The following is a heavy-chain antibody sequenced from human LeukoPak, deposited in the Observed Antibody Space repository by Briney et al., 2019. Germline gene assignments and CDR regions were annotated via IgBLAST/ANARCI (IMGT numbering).Heavy chain of an antibody. CDR3: ARLCGTYGGAIDY. CDR2: IYTTGST. CDR1: GGSIRSYY. J-gene: IGHJ4*02. V-gene: IGHV4-4*07. D-gene: IGHD1-26*01. Sequence: SETLSLTCTVSGGSIRSYYWSWIRQPAGKGLEWIGRIYTTGSTNYNPSLKSRVTLSVDTSKNQFSLKVNSVTAADTAVYYCARLCGTYGGAIDYWGQGTLVTVSS.